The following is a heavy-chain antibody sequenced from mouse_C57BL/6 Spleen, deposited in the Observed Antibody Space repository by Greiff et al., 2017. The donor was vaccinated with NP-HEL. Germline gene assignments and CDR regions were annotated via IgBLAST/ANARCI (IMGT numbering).Heavy chain of an antibody. CDR1: GFSLTSYG. CDR3: DRDAGLDYFDY. J-gene: IGHJ2*01. V-gene: IGHV2-2*01. D-gene: IGHD3-3*01. Sequence: VQLQQSGPGLVQPSQSLSITCTVSGFSLTSYGVHWVRQTPGKGLEWLGVIWSGGSTDYNAAFIYSLSTSKDNAKSHVFLKMNRLQTDDTAIYCCDRDAGLDYFDYWGQGTTLTVSS. CDR2: IWSGGST.